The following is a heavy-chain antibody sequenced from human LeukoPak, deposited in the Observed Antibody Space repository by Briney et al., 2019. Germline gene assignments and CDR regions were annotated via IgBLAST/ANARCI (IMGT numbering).Heavy chain of an antibody. Sequence: PSETLSLTCTVSGGSISSSSYYWGWIRQPPGKGLEWIGSIYYSGSTNYNPSPKSRVTISVDTSKNQFSLKLSSVTAADTAVYYCASSTGYSSAVPDIWGQGTMVTVSS. CDR2: IYYSGST. V-gene: IGHV4-39*07. CDR3: ASSTGYSSAVPDI. J-gene: IGHJ3*02. CDR1: GGSISSSSYY. D-gene: IGHD6-19*01.